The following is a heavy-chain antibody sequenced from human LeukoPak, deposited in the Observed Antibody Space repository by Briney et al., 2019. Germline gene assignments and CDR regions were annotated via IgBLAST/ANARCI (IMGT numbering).Heavy chain of an antibody. J-gene: IGHJ4*02. CDR3: ARAMKVDGSGEDY. D-gene: IGHD1-14*01. V-gene: IGHV1-18*04. Sequence: ASVKVSCKASGYTFTGYYMHWVRQAPGQGLEWMGWISAYNGNTNYAQKLQGRVTMTTDTSTSTAYMELRSLRSDDTAVYYCARAMKVDGSGEDYWGQGTLVTVSS. CDR2: ISAYNGNT. CDR1: GYTFTGYY.